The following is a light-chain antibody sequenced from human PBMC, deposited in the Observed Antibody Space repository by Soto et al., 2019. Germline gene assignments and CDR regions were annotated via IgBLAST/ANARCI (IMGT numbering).Light chain of an antibody. Sequence: DIQMTQSPSSLSASVGDRVTITCRASQGLRSDLAWYQQKPGKAPKRLIYAVSNLQSGVPSRFSGSGSGTEFSLTISSLQPEAFATYYCLQHNSFPWTFGQGTKVEVK. V-gene: IGKV1-17*01. J-gene: IGKJ1*01. CDR1: QGLRSD. CDR3: LQHNSFPWT. CDR2: AVS.